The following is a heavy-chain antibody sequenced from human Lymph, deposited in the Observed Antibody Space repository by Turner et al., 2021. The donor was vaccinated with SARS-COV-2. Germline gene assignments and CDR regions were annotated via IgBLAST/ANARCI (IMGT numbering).Heavy chain of an antibody. CDR1: GFTCSSHG. D-gene: IGHD1-26*01. J-gene: IGHJ4*02. V-gene: IGHV3-33*01. Sequence: QVQLVESGGGVVKTGSSLRLYWAASGFTCSSHGMHWVRQAPGKVLEWVAVICYEGSNKYHADSVKGRFTISRDNSKNTLYLQMNSLRAEETAVYYCAREGVVGVTSGLDYWGQGTLVTVSS. CDR2: ICYEGSNK. CDR3: AREGVVGVTSGLDY.